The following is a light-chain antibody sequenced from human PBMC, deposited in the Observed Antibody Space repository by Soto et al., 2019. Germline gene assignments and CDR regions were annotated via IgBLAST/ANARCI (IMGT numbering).Light chain of an antibody. CDR2: NAS. J-gene: IGKJ4*01. Sequence: ILLTQSPGTLSLSPGERATLSWRASQSVSSSYLAWYQQKPGQAPRFRIYNASSRATGIPDRFSGSGSGTDFTLTISRLEPEDFAVYYCQQRTDWVTFGGGTKVDIK. CDR1: QSVSSSY. V-gene: IGKV3D-20*02. CDR3: QQRTDWVT.